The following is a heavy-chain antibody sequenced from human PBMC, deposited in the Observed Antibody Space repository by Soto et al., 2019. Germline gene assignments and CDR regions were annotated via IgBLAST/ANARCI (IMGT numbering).Heavy chain of an antibody. V-gene: IGHV4-59*08. Sequence: SETLSLTCTVSGGSISSYYWSWIRQPPGKGLEWIGYIYYSGSTNYNPSLKSRVTISVDTSKNQFSLKLSSVTAADTAVYYCARHPRGEFYDIQNYYYYMDVWGKGTTVTVSS. CDR2: IYYSGST. J-gene: IGHJ6*03. D-gene: IGHD3-9*01. CDR3: ARHPRGEFYDIQNYYYYMDV. CDR1: GGSISSYY.